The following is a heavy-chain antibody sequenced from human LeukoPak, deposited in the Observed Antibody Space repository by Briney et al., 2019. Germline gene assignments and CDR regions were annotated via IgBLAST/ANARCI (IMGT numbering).Heavy chain of an antibody. Sequence: VGSLRLSCAASGFTFSSYAMSWVRQAPGKGLEWVSAISGSGGSTYYADSVKGRFTISKDNSKNTLYLQMNSLRAEDTAVYYCAKSPYYDFWSGASHFDYWGQGTLVTVSS. CDR3: AKSPYYDFWSGASHFDY. CDR1: GFTFSSYA. J-gene: IGHJ4*02. CDR2: ISGSGGST. D-gene: IGHD3-3*01. V-gene: IGHV3-23*01.